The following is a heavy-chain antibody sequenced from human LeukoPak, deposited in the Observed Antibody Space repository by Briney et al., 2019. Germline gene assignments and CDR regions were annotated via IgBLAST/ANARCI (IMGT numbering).Heavy chain of an antibody. Sequence: SGESLKISCKGSGYSFTTYWLGWVRQMPGKGLEWMGIIYPGGSDTRYSPSFQGQVTISADKSISTAYLQWSSLKASDTAMYYCARQRSRRDGMDVWGQGTTATVSS. CDR1: GYSFTTYW. J-gene: IGHJ6*02. CDR3: ARQRSRRDGMDV. V-gene: IGHV5-51*01. CDR2: IYPGGSDT.